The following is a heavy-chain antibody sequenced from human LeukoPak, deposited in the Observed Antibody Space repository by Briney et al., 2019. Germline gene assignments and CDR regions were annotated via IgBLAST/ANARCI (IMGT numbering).Heavy chain of an antibody. D-gene: IGHD6-19*01. Sequence: SETLSLTCTVSGGSIDNSHYYWGWIRQPPGEGLEWIASIHYSGSTHYHPSLKSRVTISVYPSKNQFSLKLSSVTAADTAVYYCVRLASGLIDYWGQGTLVTVSS. J-gene: IGHJ4*02. CDR1: GGSIDNSHYY. CDR3: VRLASGLIDY. V-gene: IGHV4-39*01. CDR2: IHYSGST.